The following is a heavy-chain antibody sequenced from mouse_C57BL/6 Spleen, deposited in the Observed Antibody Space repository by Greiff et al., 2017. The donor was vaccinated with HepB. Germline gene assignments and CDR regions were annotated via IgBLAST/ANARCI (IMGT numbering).Heavy chain of an antibody. D-gene: IGHD1-1*01. V-gene: IGHV5-4*01. CDR3: ALYGSSYSYAMDY. Sequence: EVQRVESGGGLVKPGGSLKLSCAASGFTFSSYAMSWVRQTPEKRLEWVATISDGGSYTYYPDNVKGRFTISRDNAKNNLYLQMSHLKSEDTAMYYCALYGSSYSYAMDYWGQGTSVTVSS. CDR2: ISDGGSYT. J-gene: IGHJ4*01. CDR1: GFTFSSYA.